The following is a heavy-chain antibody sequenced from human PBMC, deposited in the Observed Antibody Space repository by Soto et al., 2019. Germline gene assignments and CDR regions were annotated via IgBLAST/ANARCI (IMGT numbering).Heavy chain of an antibody. CDR2: ISSRGASI. D-gene: IGHD6-13*01. J-gene: IGHJ4*02. CDR3: ARGGTSWYGFDY. CDR1: GFTFSTYA. V-gene: IGHV3-23*01. Sequence: EVQLLESGGDLVQPGGSLRLSCATSGFTFSTYAMSWVRQAPGKGLEWVSGISSRGASIYYADSVKGRFTISRDNSKNTLYLQMNSVRGEDTAVYYCARGGTSWYGFDYWGQGTLVTVSS.